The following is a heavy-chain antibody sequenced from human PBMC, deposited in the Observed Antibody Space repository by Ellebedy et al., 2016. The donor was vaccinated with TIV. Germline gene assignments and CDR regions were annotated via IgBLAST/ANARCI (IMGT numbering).Heavy chain of an antibody. V-gene: IGHV1-8*02. CDR2: MNPDRGTT. D-gene: IGHD1-1*01. J-gene: IGHJ5*02. CDR3: TAISDWNYGGWFNP. CDR1: GYTFTTYA. Sequence: ASVKVSXKASGYTFTTYAIHWVRQARGQGLEWMGWMNPDRGTTGAAQKFQGRVTLTRDTSINTAYMELTSLTFEDTAIYYCTAISDWNYGGWFNPWGQGTLVTVSS.